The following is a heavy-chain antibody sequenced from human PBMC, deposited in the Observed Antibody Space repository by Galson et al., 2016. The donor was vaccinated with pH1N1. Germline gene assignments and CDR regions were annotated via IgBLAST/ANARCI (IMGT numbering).Heavy chain of an antibody. Sequence: SLRLSCAASGFNFDTFAMHWVRQTPGKGLEWVAFISYNGQDESYAESLKGRFPVSRDNSKNRLYLHMNSLRTEDTGLYYCAREDWSYGDTYYNGMDVWGQGTTVTVSS. J-gene: IGHJ6*02. D-gene: IGHD4-17*01. CDR2: ISYNGQDE. CDR3: AREDWSYGDTYYNGMDV. CDR1: GFNFDTFA. V-gene: IGHV3-30*04.